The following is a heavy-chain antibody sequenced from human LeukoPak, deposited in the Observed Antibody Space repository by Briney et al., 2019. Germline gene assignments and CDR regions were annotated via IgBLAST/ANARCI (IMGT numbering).Heavy chain of an antibody. CDR1: GYTFTGYY. D-gene: IGHD3-3*01. CDR2: INPNSGGT. J-gene: IGHJ5*02. CDR3: ARSGHWGSGYYHL. Sequence: ASVKVSCKAAGYTFTGYYMFWVRQAPGQGLEWMGRINPNSGGTNYAQKFQGRVTMTRDTSISTAYMELSSLRSDDTAVYYCARSGHWGSGYYHLWGQGTLVTVSS. V-gene: IGHV1-2*06.